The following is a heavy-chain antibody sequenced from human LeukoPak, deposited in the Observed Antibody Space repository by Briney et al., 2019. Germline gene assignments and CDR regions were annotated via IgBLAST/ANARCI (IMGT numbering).Heavy chain of an antibody. CDR1: GFTFKNYG. J-gene: IGHJ5*01. V-gene: IGHV3-30*02. CDR2: IQSDGTNK. D-gene: IGHD3-16*01. CDR3: AKMFGVLIIGWFDS. Sequence: GGSLRLSCAASGFTFKNYGMHWVRQAPGKGLEWVAFIQSDGTNKYYADSVKGRFTVSRDNSKDTLHLGMSSLTRDDTAMYYCAKMFGVLIIGWFDSWGQGTLVTVSS.